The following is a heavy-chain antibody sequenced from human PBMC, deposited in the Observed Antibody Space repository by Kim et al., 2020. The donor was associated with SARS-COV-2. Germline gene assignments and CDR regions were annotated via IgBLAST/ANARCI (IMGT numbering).Heavy chain of an antibody. CDR1: GYTFTTYV. Sequence: ASVKVSCKASGYTFTTYVFSWVRQAPGQGLEWMGWITAYNGDTNYAQKFQDRVTMTTDTSTSTVYMELRSLRSDDTAVYYCARGPYYGSGTYYRGGNANFDYWGQGTLVSVSS. J-gene: IGHJ4*02. V-gene: IGHV1-18*01. CDR3: ARGPYYGSGTYYRGGNANFDY. CDR2: ITAYNGDT. D-gene: IGHD3-10*01.